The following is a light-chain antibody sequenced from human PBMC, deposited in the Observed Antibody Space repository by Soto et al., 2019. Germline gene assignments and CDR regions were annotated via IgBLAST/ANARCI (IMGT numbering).Light chain of an antibody. CDR1: NSDVGGYNY. V-gene: IGLV2-8*01. CDR3: SSYAGSSYV. CDR2: EVS. J-gene: IGLJ1*01. Sequence: SAPGDPWEGGPILYKGNNSDVGGYNYVSWYQQHPGKAPKLMIYEVSKRPSGVPDRFSGSKSGNTASLTVSGLQAEDEADYYCSSYAGSSYVFGTGTKVTVL.